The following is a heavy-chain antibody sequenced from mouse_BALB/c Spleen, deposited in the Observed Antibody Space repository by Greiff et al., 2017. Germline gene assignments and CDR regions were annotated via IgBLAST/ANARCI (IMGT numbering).Heavy chain of an antibody. D-gene: IGHD2-4*01. CDR3: ARVPIYYDHDEAY. CDR2: ISSGGGST. Sequence: EVQGVESGGGLVKPGGSLKLSCAASGFAFSSYDMSWVRQTPEKRLEWVAYISSGGGSTYYPDTVKGRFTISRDNAKNTLYLQMSSLKSEDTAMYYCARVPIYYDHDEAYWGQGTLVTVSA. V-gene: IGHV5-12-1*01. CDR1: GFAFSSYD. J-gene: IGHJ3*01.